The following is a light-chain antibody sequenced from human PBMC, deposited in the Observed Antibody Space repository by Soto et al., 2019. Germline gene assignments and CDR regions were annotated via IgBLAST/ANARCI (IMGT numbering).Light chain of an antibody. CDR3: QQYNNWPPWT. Sequence: EIVLTQSPATLSLSPGERATLSCRASQSVSSYLAWYQQKPGQAPRLLIYSASSRATGIPDRFSGSGSGTEFTLTISSLQSEDFAVYYCQQYNNWPPWTFGQGTKVDIK. V-gene: IGKV3D-15*01. J-gene: IGKJ1*01. CDR1: QSVSSY. CDR2: SAS.